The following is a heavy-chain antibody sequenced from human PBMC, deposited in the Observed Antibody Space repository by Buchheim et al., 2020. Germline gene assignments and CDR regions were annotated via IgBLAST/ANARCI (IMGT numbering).Heavy chain of an antibody. D-gene: IGHD2-15*01. CDR3: AKDRLGYCSGGSCYFDY. CDR2: IRYDGSNK. V-gene: IGHV3-30*02. Sequence: QVQLVESGGGVVQPGRSLRLSCAASGFTFSSYGMHWVRQAPGKGLEWVAFIRYDGSNKYYADYLKGRFTISRDNSKNTRYLQMNSLRAEDTAVYYCAKDRLGYCSGGSCYFDYWGQGTL. CDR1: GFTFSSYG. J-gene: IGHJ4*02.